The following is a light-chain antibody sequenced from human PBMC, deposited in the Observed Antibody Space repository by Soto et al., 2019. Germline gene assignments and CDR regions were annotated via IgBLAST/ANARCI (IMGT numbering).Light chain of an antibody. Sequence: QSALTQPASVSGSPGQSITISCTGTSADVGGYNFVSWYPHHPGKAPKLMIYDVSNRPSGVSNRFSGSKSGNTASLTISGLQAEDEADYYCSSYTSSRTHVVFGGGTKLTVL. V-gene: IGLV2-14*03. CDR2: DVS. J-gene: IGLJ2*01. CDR1: SADVGGYNF. CDR3: SSYTSSRTHVV.